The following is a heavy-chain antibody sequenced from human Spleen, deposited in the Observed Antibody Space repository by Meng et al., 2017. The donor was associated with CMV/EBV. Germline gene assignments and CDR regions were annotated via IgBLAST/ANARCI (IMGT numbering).Heavy chain of an antibody. CDR2: IRSKANSYAT. CDR1: FSGSA. V-gene: IGHV3-73*01. D-gene: IGHD3-3*01. J-gene: IGHJ5*02. CDR3: TKQNLITIFGVPRGGFDP. Sequence: FSGSAMHWVRQASGKGLEWVGRIRSKANSYATAYAASVKGKFTISRDDSKNTAYLQMNSLKTEDTAVYYCTKQNLITIFGVPRGGFDPWGQGTLVTVSS.